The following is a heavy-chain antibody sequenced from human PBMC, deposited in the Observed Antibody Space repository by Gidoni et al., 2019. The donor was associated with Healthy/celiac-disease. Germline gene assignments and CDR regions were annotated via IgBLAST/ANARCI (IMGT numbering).Heavy chain of an antibody. J-gene: IGHJ3*02. CDR2: IYHSGST. CDR3: ARSFMVRGAPWAFDI. D-gene: IGHD3-10*01. V-gene: IGHV4-4*02. Sequence: QVQLQESGPGLVKPSGTLSLTCAVSGGSLSSSNWWSWVRQPPGKGREWIGEIYHSGSTNYNPSLKSRVTISVDKSKNQFSLKLSSVTAADTAVYYCARSFMVRGAPWAFDIWGQGTMVTVSS. CDR1: GGSLSSSNW.